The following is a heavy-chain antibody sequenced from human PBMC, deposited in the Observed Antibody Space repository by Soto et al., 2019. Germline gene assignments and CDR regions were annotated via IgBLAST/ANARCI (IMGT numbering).Heavy chain of an antibody. CDR2: ISAYNGNT. Sequence: ASVKVSCKASGYTFTSYGISWVRQAPGQGLEWMGWISAYNGNTNYAQKLQGRVTMTTDTSTSTAYMELRSLRSDDTAVYYCARDPYKYQLLSPGVNWFDPWGQGTLVTVSS. CDR3: ARDPYKYQLLSPGVNWFDP. CDR1: GYTFTSYG. J-gene: IGHJ5*02. D-gene: IGHD2-2*01. V-gene: IGHV1-18*01.